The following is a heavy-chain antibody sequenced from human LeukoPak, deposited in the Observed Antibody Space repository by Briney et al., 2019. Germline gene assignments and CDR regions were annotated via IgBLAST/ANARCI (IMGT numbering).Heavy chain of an antibody. CDR2: MYYSGST. V-gene: IGHV4-39*01. D-gene: IGHD3-22*01. Sequence: SETLSLTCTVSGGSITGSSYYWGWIRQPPGKGLEWIGSMYYSGSTYYNPSLKSRVTIPVDTSKNQFSLKLSSVTAADTAVYYCARHYYDRTGYYYLDYWGQGTLVTVSS. CDR1: GGSITGSSYY. J-gene: IGHJ4*02. CDR3: ARHYYDRTGYYYLDY.